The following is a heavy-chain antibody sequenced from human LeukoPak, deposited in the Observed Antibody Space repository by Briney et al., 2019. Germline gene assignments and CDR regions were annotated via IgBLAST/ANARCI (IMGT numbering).Heavy chain of an antibody. D-gene: IGHD3-10*01. J-gene: IGHJ3*02. CDR3: ARVGDLWFGELGAFDI. Sequence: ASVKVSCKASGYTFTGYYMHWVRQAPGQGFEWMGWINPNSGGTNYAQKFQGRVTMTRDTSISTAYMELSRLRSDDTAVYYCARVGDLWFGELGAFDIWGQGTMVTVSS. CDR2: INPNSGGT. V-gene: IGHV1-2*02. CDR1: GYTFTGYY.